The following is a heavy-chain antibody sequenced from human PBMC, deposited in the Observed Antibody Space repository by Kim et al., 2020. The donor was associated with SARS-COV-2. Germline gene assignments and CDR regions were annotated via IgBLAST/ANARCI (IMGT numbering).Heavy chain of an antibody. D-gene: IGHD5-12*01. V-gene: IGHV4-4*02. J-gene: IGHJ4*02. Sequence: TNCNPALKSRVTISVDKSKNQFSLKLSSVHAADTAVYYCARDSSYDHFDYWGQGTLVTVSS. CDR3: ARDSSYDHFDY. CDR2: T.